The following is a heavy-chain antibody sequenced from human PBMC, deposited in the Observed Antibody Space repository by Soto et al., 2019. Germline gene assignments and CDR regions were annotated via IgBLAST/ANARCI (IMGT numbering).Heavy chain of an antibody. CDR2: ISSSSSYI. CDR1: GFTFSSYS. V-gene: IGHV3-21*01. CDR3: ARARRVRGWDYFDY. J-gene: IGHJ4*02. Sequence: PGGSLRLSCAASGFTFSSYSMNWVRQAPGKGLEWVSSISSSSSYIYYADSVKGRFTISRDNAKNSLYLQMNSLRAEDTAVYYCARARRVRGWDYFDYWGQGTLVTVSS. D-gene: IGHD3-10*01.